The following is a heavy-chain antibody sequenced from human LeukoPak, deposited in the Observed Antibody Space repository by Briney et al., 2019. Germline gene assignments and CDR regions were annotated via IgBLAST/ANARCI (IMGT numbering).Heavy chain of an antibody. CDR3: ARAGRGSGKTVDY. V-gene: IGHV3-7*04. J-gene: IGHJ4*02. Sequence: GGSLRLSCAASGFTFSSYWMSWVRQAPGKGVEWVAHIKQDGSEKHYVDSVKGRFTISRDNAKNSLYLQMNSLRAEDTAVYYCARAGRGSGKTVDYWGQGTLVTVSS. CDR2: IKQDGSEK. D-gene: IGHD3-10*01. CDR1: GFTFSSYW.